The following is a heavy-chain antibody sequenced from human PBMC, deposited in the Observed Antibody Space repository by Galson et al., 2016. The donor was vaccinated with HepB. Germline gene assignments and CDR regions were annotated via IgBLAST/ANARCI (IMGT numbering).Heavy chain of an antibody. CDR2: IYPADSDT. J-gene: IGHJ6*02. V-gene: IGHV5-51*01. Sequence: QSGAEVKKPGESLKISCKASGYNFNTYWIAWVRQMPGKGLEFMGMIYPADSDTRYSPSFQGQVTISADKSISTAYLQWSSLKASDTAMYYCASLDVVVTDNYYYAMDVWGHGTTVTVSS. D-gene: IGHD2-21*02. CDR3: ASLDVVVTDNYYYAMDV. CDR1: GYNFNTYW.